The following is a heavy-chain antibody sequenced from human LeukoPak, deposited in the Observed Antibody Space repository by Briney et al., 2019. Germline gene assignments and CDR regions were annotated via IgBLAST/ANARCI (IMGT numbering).Heavy chain of an antibody. J-gene: IGHJ4*02. CDR2: IKQDGSEK. V-gene: IGHV3-7*03. CDR3: ARGCGGRNCGGSTNRGTFDY. Sequence: DPGGSLRLSCAASGFTFSSYSMNWVRQAPGKGLEWVANIKQDGSEKYYVDSVKGRFTISRDNAKNSLYLQMNSLRAEDTAVYYCARGCGGRNCGGSTNRGTFDYWGQGTLVTVSS. D-gene: IGHD2-21*01. CDR1: GFTFSSYS.